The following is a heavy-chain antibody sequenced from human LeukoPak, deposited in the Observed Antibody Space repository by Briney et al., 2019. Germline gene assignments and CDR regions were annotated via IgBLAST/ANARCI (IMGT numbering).Heavy chain of an antibody. CDR2: ISSSSSYI. CDR3: ARVSYCGGDCSTGSFDY. CDR1: GFTFSSYS. J-gene: IGHJ4*02. Sequence: NAGGSLRLSCAASGFTFSSYSMNWVREAPGKGLEWVSSISSSSSYIYYADSVKGRFTISRDNAKNSLYLQMNSLRAEDTAVYYCARVSYCGGDCSTGSFDYWGQGTLVTVSS. D-gene: IGHD2-21*02. V-gene: IGHV3-21*01.